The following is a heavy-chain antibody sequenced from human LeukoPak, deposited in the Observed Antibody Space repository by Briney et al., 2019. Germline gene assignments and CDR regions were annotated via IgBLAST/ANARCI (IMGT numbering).Heavy chain of an antibody. V-gene: IGHV4-39*07. J-gene: IGHJ4*02. CDR2: IYYSGST. Sequence: SETLSLTCTVSGGSISSSSYYWGWLRQPPGKGLEWIGSIYYSGSTYYNPSLKSRVTISVDTSKNQFSLKLSSVTAADTAVYYCAELFYGDYYFDYWGQGTLVTVSS. CDR1: GGSISSSSYY. D-gene: IGHD4-17*01. CDR3: AELFYGDYYFDY.